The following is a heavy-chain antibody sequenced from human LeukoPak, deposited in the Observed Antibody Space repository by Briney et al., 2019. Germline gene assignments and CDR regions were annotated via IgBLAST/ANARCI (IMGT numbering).Heavy chain of an antibody. J-gene: IGHJ3*02. CDR3: ARDDLSAEDAFDI. V-gene: IGHV3-49*04. CDR1: GFNFGDYA. D-gene: IGHD3-3*01. CDR2: IRSKAYGGTT. Sequence: GRSLRLSCTASGFNFGDYAMSWVRQAPGKGLEWVGFIRSKAYGGTTEYAASVKGRFTISRDDSKSIAYLQMNSLKTEDTAVYYCARDDLSAEDAFDIWGQGTMVTVSS.